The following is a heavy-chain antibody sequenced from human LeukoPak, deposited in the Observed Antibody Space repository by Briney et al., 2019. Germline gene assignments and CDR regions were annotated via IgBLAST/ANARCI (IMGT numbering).Heavy chain of an antibody. CDR2: ISSSGSTI. V-gene: IGHV3-48*04. J-gene: IGHJ6*03. Sequence: GGSLRLSCAASGFTFTTYSMNWVRQAPGKGLEWVSYISSSGSTIYYADSVKGRFTISRDNAKNSLYLQMNSLRAEDTAVYYCASICSSTSCYTYYYYYMDVWGKGTTVTVSS. D-gene: IGHD2-2*02. CDR1: GFTFTTYS. CDR3: ASICSSTSCYTYYYYYMDV.